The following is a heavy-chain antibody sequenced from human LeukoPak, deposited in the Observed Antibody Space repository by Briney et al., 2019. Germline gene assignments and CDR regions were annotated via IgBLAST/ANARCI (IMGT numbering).Heavy chain of an antibody. CDR1: GFTFSSYG. Sequence: PGRSLRLSCAASGFTFSSYGMHWVRQAPGKGLEWVAVIWYDGSNKYYADSVKGRFTISRDNSKNTLYLQMNSLRAEDTAVYYCARVLDTAMATPLDYWGQGTLVTVSS. V-gene: IGHV3-33*01. CDR2: IWYDGSNK. J-gene: IGHJ4*02. D-gene: IGHD5-18*01. CDR3: ARVLDTAMATPLDY.